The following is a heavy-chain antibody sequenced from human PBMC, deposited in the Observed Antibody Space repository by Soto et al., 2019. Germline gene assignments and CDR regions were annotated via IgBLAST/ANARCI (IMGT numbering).Heavy chain of an antibody. J-gene: IGHJ3*02. CDR2: IIAIHGNA. V-gene: IGHV1-18*01. CDR1: VCSMSGDL. CDR3: ARVREEDNAFDI. D-gene: IGHD1-26*01. Sequence: VKGDRKAFVCSMSGDLGSRGLMETGKGLEWMGRIIAIHGNANYAQKLQGRVTMTTDTSTSTAYMELRSLRSDDTAVYYCARVREEDNAFDIWGQGTMVTVSS.